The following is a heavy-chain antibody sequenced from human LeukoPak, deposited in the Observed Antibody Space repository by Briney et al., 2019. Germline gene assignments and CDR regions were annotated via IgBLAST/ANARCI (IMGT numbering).Heavy chain of an antibody. V-gene: IGHV3-23*01. Sequence: GGSLRLSCAASGFTFSSYGMSWVRQAPGKGLEWVSAISGSGGSTYYADSVKGRFTISRDNSKNTLYLQMNSLRAEDTAVYYCAKDFIYGSYSDFDYWGQGTLVTVSS. CDR1: GFTFSSYG. CDR3: AKDFIYGSYSDFDY. CDR2: ISGSGGST. J-gene: IGHJ4*02. D-gene: IGHD1-26*01.